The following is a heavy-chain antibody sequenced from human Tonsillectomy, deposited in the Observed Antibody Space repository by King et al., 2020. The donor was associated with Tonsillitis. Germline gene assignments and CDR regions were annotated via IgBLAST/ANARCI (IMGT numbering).Heavy chain of an antibody. CDR2: IYYSGST. V-gene: IGHV4-59*01. CDR1: GGSISSYY. J-gene: IGHJ6*03. D-gene: IGHD6-13*01. CDR3: ARATGGAAAGTVYYYYHMDV. Sequence: VQLQESGPGLVKPSETLSLTCTVSGGSISSYYWSWIRQPPGKGLEWIGYIYYSGSTNYNPSLKSRVTISVDTSKNQFSLKLSSVTAADTAVYYCARATGGAAAGTVYYYYHMDVWGKGTTVTVSS.